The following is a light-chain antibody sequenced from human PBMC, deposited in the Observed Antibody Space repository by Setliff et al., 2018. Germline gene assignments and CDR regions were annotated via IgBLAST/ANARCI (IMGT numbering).Light chain of an antibody. CDR3: QQHGLPALT. J-gene: IGKJ4*01. CDR2: GAS. Sequence: EIVLTQSPGTLSSSPGERATLSCRASQSITNTYLAWYQQKPGQPPRLLIYGASRRATGIPDRFSGSGSGTDFTLSISRLEPEDFAVYYCQQHGLPALTVGGGTKVDIK. V-gene: IGKV3-20*01. CDR1: QSITNTY.